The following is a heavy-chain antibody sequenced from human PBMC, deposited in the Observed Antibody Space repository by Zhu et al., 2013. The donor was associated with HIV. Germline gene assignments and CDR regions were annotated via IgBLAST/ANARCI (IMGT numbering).Heavy chain of an antibody. J-gene: IGHJ5*02. V-gene: IGHV5-51*01. Sequence: EVQLVQSGAEVKKPGESLKISCKGSGYSFTSYWIGWVRQMPGKGLEWMGIIYPGDSDTRYSPSFQGQVTISADKSISTAYLQWSSLKASDTAIYYCARRPHYCSGGRCYAAWFDGWGQGTLVTVSS. CDR2: IYPGDSDT. D-gene: IGHD2-15*01. CDR1: GYSFTSYW. CDR3: ARRPHYCSGGRCYAAWFDG.